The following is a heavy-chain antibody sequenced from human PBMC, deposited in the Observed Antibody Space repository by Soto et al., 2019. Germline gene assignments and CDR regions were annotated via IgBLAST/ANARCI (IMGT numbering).Heavy chain of an antibody. CDR1: GFTFGYYA. CDR3: TRVVRASNSFDI. Sequence: SLRLSCSTSGFTFGYYAMSWGRQAPEKGLEMVGFIRSKAYGGTTENAASVKGRFTISRNDSKSIAYLQMNSLQTEDTAVYYCTRVVRASNSFDIWGQGTMVTVSS. CDR2: IRSKAYGGTT. D-gene: IGHD2-21*01. V-gene: IGHV3-49*04. J-gene: IGHJ3*02.